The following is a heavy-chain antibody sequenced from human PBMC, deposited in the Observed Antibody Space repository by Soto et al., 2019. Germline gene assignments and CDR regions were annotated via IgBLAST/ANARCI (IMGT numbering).Heavy chain of an antibody. J-gene: IGHJ5*01. Sequence: EVRLVESGGGLVQPGGSLRLSCAASGFIFSSYNMNWVRQTPGKGLEWVSSISSSGSYIFYADSVKGRFTISRDNAKNSLYLQMDSLRDEDTAVYYCAWEGYYYESPFHPPSFDSWGQGTLVTVSS. D-gene: IGHD3-22*01. CDR1: GFIFSSYN. V-gene: IGHV3-21*01. CDR3: AWEGYYYESPFHPPSFDS. CDR2: ISSSGSYI.